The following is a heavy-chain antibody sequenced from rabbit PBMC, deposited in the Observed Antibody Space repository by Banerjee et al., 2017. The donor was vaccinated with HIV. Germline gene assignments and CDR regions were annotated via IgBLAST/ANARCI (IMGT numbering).Heavy chain of an antibody. CDR3: ARGYSYDDYGDGFNFNL. CDR2: MDAGSSGST. Sequence: QSLEESGGDLVKPGASLTLTCTASGFTLSSYWICWVRQAPGKGLEWIACMDAGSSGSTYYANWAKGRFTISKTSSTTVTLQMTSLTAADTATYFCARGYSYDDYGDGFNFNLWGQGTLVTVS. J-gene: IGHJ4*01. V-gene: IGHV1S40*01. CDR1: GFTLSSYW. D-gene: IGHD2-1*01.